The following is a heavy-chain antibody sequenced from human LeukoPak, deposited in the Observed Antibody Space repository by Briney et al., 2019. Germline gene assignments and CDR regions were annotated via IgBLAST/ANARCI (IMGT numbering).Heavy chain of an antibody. D-gene: IGHD5-18*01. CDR2: IDPSDSET. V-gene: IGHV5-51*01. Sequence: KVSCKASGYTFTSYWIGWVRQMPGKGLEWMGIIDPSDSETRYTPSFQGQVTISADKSLSTAYLQWNSLKASDTAMYYCARQTAMGRSGDYWGQGTLVTVSS. J-gene: IGHJ4*02. CDR3: ARQTAMGRSGDY. CDR1: GYTFTSYW.